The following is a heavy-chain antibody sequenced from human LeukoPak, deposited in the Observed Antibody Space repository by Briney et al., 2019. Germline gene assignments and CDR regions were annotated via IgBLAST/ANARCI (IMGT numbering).Heavy chain of an antibody. D-gene: IGHD4-17*01. V-gene: IGHV1-2*02. CDR3: SRSPGYGDYEGVLGY. CDR1: GYTFTGYY. CDR2: INPNSGGT. J-gene: IGHJ4*02. Sequence: ASVKVSCKASGYTFTGYYMHWVRQAPGQGLEWMGWINPNSGGTNYAQKLQGRVTMTTDTSTSTAYMELRSLRSDDTAVYYCSRSPGYGDYEGVLGYWGQGTLVTVSS.